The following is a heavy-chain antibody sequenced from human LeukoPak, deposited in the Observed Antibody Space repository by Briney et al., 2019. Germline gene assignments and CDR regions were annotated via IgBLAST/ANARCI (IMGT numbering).Heavy chain of an antibody. D-gene: IGHD2/OR15-2a*01. Sequence: PGGSLKVSCAASGFAFSNAWMSWVRQAPGKGLEWVGRIKSKTNGGTTDYAAPVKGRFTISRDDSKNMLFLQMNTLKTEDTAVYYCTSDDPVNRSWGQGALVTVSS. CDR2: IKSKTNGGTT. CDR3: TSDDPVNRS. J-gene: IGHJ4*02. CDR1: GFAFSNAW. V-gene: IGHV3-15*01.